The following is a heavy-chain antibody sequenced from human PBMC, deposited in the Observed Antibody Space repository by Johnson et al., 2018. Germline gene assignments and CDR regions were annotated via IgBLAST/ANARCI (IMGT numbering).Heavy chain of an antibody. D-gene: IGHD3-22*01. CDR2: IAYDGSNR. V-gene: IGHV3-30*18. CDR3: SKAEISGYTKPLDY. CDR1: GVTFSSYG. J-gene: IGHJ4*02. Sequence: QVQLVESGGGVVQPGNSLRLSCAASGVTFSSYGMHWVRQAPGKGLEWVAVIAYDGSNRFYADSVKGRFTISRDKSRNTLYLRMNSLRAGDTAGYYCSKAEISGYTKPLDYWGQGTLVTVSS.